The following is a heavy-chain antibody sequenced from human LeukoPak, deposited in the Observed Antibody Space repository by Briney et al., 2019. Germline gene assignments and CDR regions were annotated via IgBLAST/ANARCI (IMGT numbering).Heavy chain of an antibody. CDR3: ARVGYTSGWYYFDC. CDR1: GFTFTSYY. CDR2: ISGDGSNT. V-gene: IGHV3-74*01. Sequence: PGGSLRLSCAASGFTFTSYYMHWVRQAPGKGLVWVSRISGDGSNTIYADSVKGRFTISRDNAKNSLYLQMNSLRAEDTAIYYCARVGYTSGWYYFDCWGQGTLVTVSS. D-gene: IGHD6-19*01. J-gene: IGHJ4*02.